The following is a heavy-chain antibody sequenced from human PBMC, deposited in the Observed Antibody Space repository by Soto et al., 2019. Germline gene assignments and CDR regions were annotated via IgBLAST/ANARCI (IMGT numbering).Heavy chain of an antibody. CDR1: GGSISSYY. CDR3: AREGYSSGWNDF. J-gene: IGHJ4*02. V-gene: IGHV4-59*01. CDR2: ISDSGST. D-gene: IGHD6-19*01. Sequence: QVQVQESRPGLVKPSETLSLTCTVSGGSISSYYWTWIRQTPGKGLEWMGYISDSGSTNYNPSLKRRVTISVATSKNQFSLKLRSVTAADTAVYYCAREGYSSGWNDFWGQGILVTVSS.